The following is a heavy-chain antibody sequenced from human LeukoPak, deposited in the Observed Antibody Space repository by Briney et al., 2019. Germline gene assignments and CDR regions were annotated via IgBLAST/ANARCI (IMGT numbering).Heavy chain of an antibody. D-gene: IGHD6-13*01. J-gene: IGHJ4*02. CDR2: IYYSGST. V-gene: IGHV4-38-2*02. Sequence: PGGSLRLSCAASGFTFSDYYMSWIRQPPGKGLEWIGSIYYSGSTYYNPSLKSRVTISVDTSKNQFSLKLSSVTAADTAVYYCARDYSGYYFDYWGQGTLVTVSS. CDR3: ARDYSGYYFDY. CDR1: GFTFSDYY.